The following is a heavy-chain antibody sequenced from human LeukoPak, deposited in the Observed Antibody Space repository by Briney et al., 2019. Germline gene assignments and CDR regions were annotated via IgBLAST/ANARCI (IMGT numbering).Heavy chain of an antibody. CDR1: GFTFRSYA. J-gene: IGHJ4*02. Sequence: GGSLRLSCAASGFTFRSYAMSWVRQAPGKGPEWVSSISGSGYSTYYIDSVKDRFTISRDNSKNTLYLQMNSLRAEDTAVYYCARCMIVGATISPFDYWGQGTLVTVSS. V-gene: IGHV3-23*01. CDR2: ISGSGYST. D-gene: IGHD1-26*01. CDR3: ARCMIVGATISPFDY.